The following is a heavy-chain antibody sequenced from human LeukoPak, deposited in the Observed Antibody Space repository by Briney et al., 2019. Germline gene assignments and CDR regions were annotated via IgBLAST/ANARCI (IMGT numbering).Heavy chain of an antibody. CDR2: IYHSGNT. CDR1: GDSISNGGSISNGGHY. D-gene: IGHD5-12*01. V-gene: IGHV4-31*03. CDR3: ARDTRIEWLRFLDY. J-gene: IGHJ4*02. Sequence: SETLSLTCTVSGDSISNGGSISNGGHYWSWIRQFPGKGLEWIGCIYHSGNTYYNPSLESRVIIAVDTSENRFSLKLNSVTAADTAIYYCARDTRIEWLRFLDYWGQGILVTVSS.